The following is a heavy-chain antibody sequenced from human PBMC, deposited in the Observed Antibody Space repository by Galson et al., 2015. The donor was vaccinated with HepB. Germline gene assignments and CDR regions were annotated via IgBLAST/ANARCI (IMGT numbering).Heavy chain of an antibody. Sequence: SLRLSCAASGFTFSYYAMSWVRQAPGKGLEWVSAITPSGDNTYSADSMKGRFTISRDNSKNTLFWQMNSLRADDTAIYFCAKVFPEKTSGWYRQALYYFDSWGQGTRVTVSS. CDR2: ITPSGDNT. CDR1: GFTFSYYA. D-gene: IGHD6-19*01. V-gene: IGHV3-23*01. J-gene: IGHJ4*02. CDR3: AKVFPEKTSGWYRQALYYFDS.